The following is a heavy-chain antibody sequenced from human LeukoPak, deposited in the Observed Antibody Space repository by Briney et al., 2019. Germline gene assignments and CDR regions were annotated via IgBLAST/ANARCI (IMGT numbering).Heavy chain of an antibody. CDR1: GLTFSSYS. J-gene: IGHJ5*02. CDR2: ISSSSSYI. Sequence: PGGSLRLSCAASGLTFSSYSMNWVRQAPGKGLEWVSSISSSSSYIYYADSVKGRFTISRDNAKNSLYLQMNSLRAEDTAVYYCAKESKYYYDSSGYYQFDPWGQGTLVTVSS. D-gene: IGHD3-22*01. CDR3: AKESKYYYDSSGYYQFDP. V-gene: IGHV3-21*01.